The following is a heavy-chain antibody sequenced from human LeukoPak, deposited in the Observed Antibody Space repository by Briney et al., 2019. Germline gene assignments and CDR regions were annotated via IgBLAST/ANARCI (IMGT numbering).Heavy chain of an antibody. CDR2: IYYSGST. Sequence: SETLSLTRTVSGGSISSYYWSWVRQPPGKGLEWIGYIYYSGSTNYNPSLKSRVTISVDTSKNQFSLKLSSVAAADTAVYYCARDLGDGPPVFDPWGQGTLVTVSS. CDR1: GGSISSYY. D-gene: IGHD5-24*01. CDR3: ARDLGDGPPVFDP. J-gene: IGHJ5*02. V-gene: IGHV4-59*01.